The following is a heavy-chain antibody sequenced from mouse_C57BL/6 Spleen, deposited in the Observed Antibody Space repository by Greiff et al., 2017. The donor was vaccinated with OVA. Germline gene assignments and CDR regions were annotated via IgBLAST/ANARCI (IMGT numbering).Heavy chain of an antibody. D-gene: IGHD2-5*01. J-gene: IGHJ4*01. CDR1: GYSFTSYY. CDR2: IYPGSGNT. Sequence: VQLVESGPELVKPGASVKISCKASGYSFTSYYIHWVKQRPGQGLEWIGWIYPGSGNTKYNEKFKGKATLTADTSSSTAYMQLSSLTSEDSAVYYCAREGYSNYEAMDYWGQGTSVTVSS. V-gene: IGHV1-66*01. CDR3: AREGYSNYEAMDY.